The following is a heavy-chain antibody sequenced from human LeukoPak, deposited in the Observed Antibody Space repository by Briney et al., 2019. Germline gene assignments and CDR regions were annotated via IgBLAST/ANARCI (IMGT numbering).Heavy chain of an antibody. J-gene: IGHJ6*03. CDR1: GFTFSSYS. D-gene: IGHD3-9*01. V-gene: IGHV3-21*04. Sequence: GGSLRLSCAASGFTFSSYSMNWVRQAPGKGLEWVSSISSSSSYIYYADSVKGRFTISRDNAKNSLYLQMNSLRAEDTAVYYCARQYYDILTGYYFRQYYYYYMDVWGKGTTVTVSS. CDR2: ISSSSSYI. CDR3: ARQYYDILTGYYFRQYYYYYMDV.